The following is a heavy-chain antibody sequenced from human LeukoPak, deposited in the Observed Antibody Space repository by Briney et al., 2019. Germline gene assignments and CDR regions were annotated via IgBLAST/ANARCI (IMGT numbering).Heavy chain of an antibody. D-gene: IGHD2-21*02. J-gene: IGHJ6*02. CDR2: INPNSGDT. V-gene: IGHV1-2*02. CDR1: GYTFTGYY. Sequence: GASVKVSCKASGYTFTGYYLHWVRQAPGQELEWMGWINPNSGDTNSAHKFQGRVTMTTDTSITTAYMELSRLRSDDTAVYYCARDMGQLLLGYYYYGMDVWGQGTTVTVSS. CDR3: ARDMGQLLLGYYYYGMDV.